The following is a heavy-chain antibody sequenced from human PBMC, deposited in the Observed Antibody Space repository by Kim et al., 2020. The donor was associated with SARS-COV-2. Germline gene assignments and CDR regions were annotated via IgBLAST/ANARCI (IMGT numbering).Heavy chain of an antibody. Sequence: YAASVRGRFIITRDDSRNSLYLQMNSLKTEDTAVYYCLSHRPQTGDAFDIWGQGTVVTVSS. CDR3: LSHRPQTGDAFDI. V-gene: IGHV3-72*01. J-gene: IGHJ3*02. D-gene: IGHD2-21*01.